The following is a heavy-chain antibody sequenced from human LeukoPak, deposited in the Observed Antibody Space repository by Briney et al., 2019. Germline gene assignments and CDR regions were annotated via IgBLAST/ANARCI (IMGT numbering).Heavy chain of an antibody. V-gene: IGHV4-4*07. J-gene: IGHJ4*02. CDR3: ARDALAGDWYFDY. D-gene: IGHD3/OR15-3a*01. Sequence: SETLSLTCAVSGYSISSGYYWSWIRQPAGKGLEWIGRIYTSGSTNYNPSLKSRVTMSVDTSKNQFSLKLSSVTAADTAVYYCARDALAGDWYFDYWGQGTLVTVSS. CDR2: IYTSGST. CDR1: GYSISSGYY.